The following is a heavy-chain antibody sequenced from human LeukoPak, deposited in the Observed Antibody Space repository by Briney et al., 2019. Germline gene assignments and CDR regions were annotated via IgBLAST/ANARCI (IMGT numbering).Heavy chain of an antibody. D-gene: IGHD3-10*01. Sequence: GGSLRLSCAASGFTFSTYEMNWVRQAPGRGLEWVSYISSSGSPIHYAHSVKGRFTVSRDNAKNSLYLQMNSLRAEDTAVYYCARDTRYSYGSGSYTMFDYWGQGTLVAVSS. J-gene: IGHJ4*02. CDR1: GFTFSTYE. V-gene: IGHV3-48*03. CDR3: ARDTRYSYGSGSYTMFDY. CDR2: ISSSGSPI.